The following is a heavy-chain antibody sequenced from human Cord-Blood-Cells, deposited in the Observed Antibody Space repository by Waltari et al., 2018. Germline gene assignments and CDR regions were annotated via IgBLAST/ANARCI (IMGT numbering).Heavy chain of an antibody. D-gene: IGHD3-9*01. Sequence: QVQLQESGPGLVKPSETLSLTCTVPGGSISSYYWSWIRQPAGKGLEWIGRIYTSGSTNCNPSLKSRVTMSVDTSKNQFSLKLSSVTAADTAVYYCAREPYDILTGYYFDYWGQGTLVTVSS. J-gene: IGHJ4*02. CDR2: IYTSGST. CDR3: AREPYDILTGYYFDY. V-gene: IGHV4-4*07. CDR1: GGSISSYY.